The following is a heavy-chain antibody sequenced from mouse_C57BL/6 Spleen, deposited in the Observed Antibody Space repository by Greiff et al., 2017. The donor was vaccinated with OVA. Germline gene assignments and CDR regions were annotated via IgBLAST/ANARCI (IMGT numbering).Heavy chain of an antibody. CDR1: GYAFSSSW. CDR2: IYPGDGDT. CDR3: ARRYSNYYAMDY. J-gene: IGHJ4*01. D-gene: IGHD2-5*01. Sequence: VKVVESGPELVKPGASVKISCKASGYAFSSSWMNWVKQRPGKGLEWIGRIYPGDGDTNYNGKFKGKATLTADKSSSTAYMQLSSLTSEDSAVYFCARRYSNYYAMDYWGQGTSVTVSS. V-gene: IGHV1-82*01.